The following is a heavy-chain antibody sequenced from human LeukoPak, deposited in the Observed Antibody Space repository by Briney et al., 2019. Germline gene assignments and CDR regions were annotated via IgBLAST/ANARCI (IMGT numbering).Heavy chain of an antibody. V-gene: IGHV1-2*02. D-gene: IGHD3-22*01. Sequence: GASVKVSCKASGYTFTGYYMHWVRQAPGQGLEWMGWINPNSGGTNYAQKFQGRVTMTRDTSISTAYMELSRLRSDDTAVYYCARDPTDYYDSSGYWKSDNWFDPWGQGTLVTVSS. CDR1: GYTFTGYY. J-gene: IGHJ5*02. CDR2: INPNSGGT. CDR3: ARDPTDYYDSSGYWKSDNWFDP.